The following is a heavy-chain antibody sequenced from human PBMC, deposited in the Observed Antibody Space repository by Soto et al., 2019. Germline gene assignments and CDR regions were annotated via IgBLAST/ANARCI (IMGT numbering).Heavy chain of an antibody. J-gene: IGHJ4*02. CDR3: ARIKAVAGPASIDY. D-gene: IGHD6-19*01. CDR1: GGSISTNSYY. CDR2: IYYTGST. Sequence: SETLSLTCIVSGGSISTNSYYWGWIRQSPGKGLEWIGTIYYTGSTYYNPSLKSRVTISVDTSKNQFSLRLNRVTAADTALYYCARIKAVAGPASIDYWGQGTLVTVSS. V-gene: IGHV4-39*01.